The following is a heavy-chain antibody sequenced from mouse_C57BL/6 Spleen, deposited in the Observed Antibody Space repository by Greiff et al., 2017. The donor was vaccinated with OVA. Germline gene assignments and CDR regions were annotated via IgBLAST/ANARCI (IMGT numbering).Heavy chain of an antibody. CDR2: IDPSDSYP. V-gene: IGHV1-69*01. J-gene: IGHJ2*01. CDR1: GYTFTSYW. CDR3: ARGEKNYYGSTFDY. Sequence: QVQLQQPGAELVMPGASVKLSCKASGYTFTSYWMHWVKQRPGQGLEWIGEIDPSDSYPNYNQKFKGKSTLTVDKSSSTAYMQLSSLTSEDSAVYYCARGEKNYYGSTFDYWGQGTTLTVSS. D-gene: IGHD1-1*01.